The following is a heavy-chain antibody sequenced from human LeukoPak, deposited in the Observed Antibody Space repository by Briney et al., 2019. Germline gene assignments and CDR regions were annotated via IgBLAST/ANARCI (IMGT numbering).Heavy chain of an antibody. Sequence: ASVKVSCKASGYTFTSYAMNWVRQAPGQGLEWMGWINTNTGNPTYAQGFTGRFVFSLDTFVSTAYLQISSLKAEDTAVYYCARGVMVRGVISAFDIWGQGTMVTVSS. V-gene: IGHV7-4-1*02. CDR1: GYTFTSYA. J-gene: IGHJ3*02. CDR2: INTNTGNP. CDR3: ARGVMVRGVISAFDI. D-gene: IGHD3-10*01.